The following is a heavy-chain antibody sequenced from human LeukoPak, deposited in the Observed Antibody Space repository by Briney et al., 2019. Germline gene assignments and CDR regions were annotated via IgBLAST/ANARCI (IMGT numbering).Heavy chain of an antibody. Sequence: GGSLRLSCAASGFTFDDYSMYWVRQAPGKSLEWVSLISWDARTVFNADSVKGRFTISRDNSENSLHLQMTDMRTEDTALYYCVVRIVAHAGFDIWGQGTMVTVSA. J-gene: IGHJ3*02. V-gene: IGHV3-43*01. D-gene: IGHD1-26*01. CDR2: ISWDARTV. CDR3: VVRIVAHAGFDI. CDR1: GFTFDDYS.